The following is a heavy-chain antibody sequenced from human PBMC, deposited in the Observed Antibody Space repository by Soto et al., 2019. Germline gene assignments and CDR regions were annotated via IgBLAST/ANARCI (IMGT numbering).Heavy chain of an antibody. J-gene: IGHJ4*02. D-gene: IGHD3-22*01. CDR2: INPSGGST. V-gene: IGHV1-46*03. CDR3: ARDIYYYDISGYYYVFDY. CDR1: GYTFTRYF. Sequence: QVQLVQSGAEVKKPGASVKVSCQASGYTFTRYFMHWVRQAPGQGLEWVGIINPSGGSTRSAQKFQGRVTMTRDTSTSTVYMELSSLRSEDTAVYYGARDIYYYDISGYYYVFDYWGQGTRVTVSS.